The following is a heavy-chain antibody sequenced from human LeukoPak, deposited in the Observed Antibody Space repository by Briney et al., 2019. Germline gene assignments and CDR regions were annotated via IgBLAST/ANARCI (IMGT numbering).Heavy chain of an antibody. D-gene: IGHD6-19*01. CDR3: ARTGWAVAVEFDY. CDR2: IIPIFGTA. V-gene: IGHV1-69*05. CDR1: GGTFSSYA. J-gene: IGHJ4*02. Sequence: SVKVSCKASGGTFSSYAISWVRQAPGQGLEWMGRIIPIFGTANYAQKFQGRVTITTDESTSTAYMELSSLRSEDTAVYYCARTGWAVAVEFDYWGQGTLVTVSS.